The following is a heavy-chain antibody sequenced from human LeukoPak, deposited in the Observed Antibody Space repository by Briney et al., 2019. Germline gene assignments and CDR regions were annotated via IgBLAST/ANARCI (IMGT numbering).Heavy chain of an antibody. CDR2: IYYSGST. CDR1: GGSISSGGYY. Sequence: SQTLSLTCTVSGGSISSGGYYWSWIRQHPGKGLEWIGYIYYSGSTYYNPSLKSRVTISVDTSKNQFSLKLSPVTAADTAVYYCARVSTARITYAFDIWGQGTMVTVSS. V-gene: IGHV4-31*03. D-gene: IGHD2/OR15-2a*01. J-gene: IGHJ3*02. CDR3: ARVSTARITYAFDI.